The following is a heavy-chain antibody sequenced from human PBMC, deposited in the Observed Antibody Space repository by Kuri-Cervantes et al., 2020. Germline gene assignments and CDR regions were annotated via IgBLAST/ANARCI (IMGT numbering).Heavy chain of an antibody. V-gene: IGHV3-7*01. D-gene: IGHD3-16*01. Sequence: AAPGFILNCYWMVLVREAPGKGLEWVANIKQDGCEKYYVDSVTGRFTISRHNTKNSLFLQMNSLRAEATAVYYCARDDYDYVWGSWGFPDGAFHIWGQGTMVTVSS. CDR2: IKQDGCEK. CDR1: GFILNCYW. CDR3: ARDDYDYVWGSWGFPDGAFHI. J-gene: IGHJ3*02.